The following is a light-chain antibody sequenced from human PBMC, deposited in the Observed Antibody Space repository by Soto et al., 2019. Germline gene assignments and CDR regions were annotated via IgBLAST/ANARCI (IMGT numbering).Light chain of an antibody. CDR1: RSVSSY. J-gene: IGKJ5*01. V-gene: IGKV3-11*01. CDR2: DAS. CDR3: QQRSNWPAIT. Sequence: IVLTQSPANMSLSPGERATLSCRASRSVSSYLAWYQQKPGQAPRLLIYDASNRATGIPARFSGSGSGTAFSLTISSLEPEDFAIYYCQQRSNWPAITFGQGTRLEIK.